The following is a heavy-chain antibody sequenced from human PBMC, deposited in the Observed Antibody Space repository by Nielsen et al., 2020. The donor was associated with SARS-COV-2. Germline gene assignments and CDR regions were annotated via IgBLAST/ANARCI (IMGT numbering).Heavy chain of an antibody. CDR1: GFTFSSCA. CDR2: ISSNGGST. V-gene: IGHV3-64D*09. J-gene: IGHJ3*02. Sequence: GGSLRLSCSASGFTFSSCAMHWVRQAPGKGLEYVSAISSNGGSTYYADSLKGRFTISRDNSKNTLYLQMSSLRAEDTAVYYCVKDFPCGSGIIRGVAFDIWGQGTMVTVSS. D-gene: IGHD3-10*01. CDR3: VKDFPCGSGIIRGVAFDI.